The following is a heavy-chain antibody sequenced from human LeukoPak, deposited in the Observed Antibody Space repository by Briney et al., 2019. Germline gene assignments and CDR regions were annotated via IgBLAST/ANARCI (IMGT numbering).Heavy chain of an antibody. J-gene: IGHJ4*02. CDR3: AKGGLQGTNPFDS. CDR1: AFTFSNYA. D-gene: IGHD3/OR15-3a*01. CDR2: IWYVGIKK. V-gene: IGHV3-30*02. Sequence: GCLRLSCAASAFTFSNYAMHRVRQAPGKGLEWVAYIWYVGIKKYYADSVKGRFTISRDNSNNTLCLKMDSLRADDAAVYHCAKGGLQGTNPFDSWGQGALVTAS.